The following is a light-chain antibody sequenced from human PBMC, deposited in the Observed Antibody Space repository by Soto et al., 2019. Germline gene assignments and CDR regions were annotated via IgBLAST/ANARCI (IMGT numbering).Light chain of an antibody. V-gene: IGLV1-47*02. CDR3: ATWDDSLSGPV. J-gene: IGLJ2*01. Sequence: QSVLTQPPSASGTPGQRVTISCSGRSSNIGRNYVYWYQQLPGTAPKLLIYNSNERPSGVPDRISGSKSGTSASLAISGLRSEDEADYYCATWDDSLSGPVFGGGTKVTVL. CDR2: NSN. CDR1: SSNIGRNY.